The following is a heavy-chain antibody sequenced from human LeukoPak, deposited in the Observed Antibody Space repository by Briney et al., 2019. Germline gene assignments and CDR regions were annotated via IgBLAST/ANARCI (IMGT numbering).Heavy chain of an antibody. D-gene: IGHD1-26*01. CDR2: INGSGGST. V-gene: IGHV3-23*01. CDR1: GFTFSSYP. CDR3: AKRTTPNSGSYYNWFAP. J-gene: IGHJ5*02. Sequence: GVSLRLSCAAPGFTFSSYPMSWVRQAPGKGLEWVSAINGSGGSTYYADSVKGRFTISRDTSKITLYLQMNSLRAEDTAVYYCAKRTTPNSGSYYNWFAPWGQGTLVTASS.